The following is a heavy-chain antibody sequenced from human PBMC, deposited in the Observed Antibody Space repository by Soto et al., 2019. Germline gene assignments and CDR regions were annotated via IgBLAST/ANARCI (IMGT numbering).Heavy chain of an antibody. CDR3: ARLPQIDYDYIWGSYRLGY. V-gene: IGHV3-21*01. CDR2: FSSSSSYI. J-gene: IGHJ4*02. CDR1: GFTFSSYS. Sequence: EVQLVESGGGLVKPGGSLRLSCAASGFTFSSYSMNWVRQAPGKGLEWVSSFSSSSSYIYYADSVKGRFTISRDNAKNSLYLQMNSLRAEDTAVYYCARLPQIDYDYIWGSYRLGYWGQGTLVTVSS. D-gene: IGHD3-16*02.